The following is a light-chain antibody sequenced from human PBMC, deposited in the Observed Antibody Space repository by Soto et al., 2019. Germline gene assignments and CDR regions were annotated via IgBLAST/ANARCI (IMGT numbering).Light chain of an antibody. V-gene: IGKV1-5*01. CDR2: DAS. J-gene: IGKJ1*01. CDR1: QSISSW. CDR3: QQHNSYST. Sequence: DIQMTHSPSTLSASVVDRVTITCRASQSISSWLAWYQQKPGKAPKLLIYDASSLESGVPSRFSGSGSGTEFNLTISSLQPDDFATYYCQQHNSYSTFGQGNKVDIK.